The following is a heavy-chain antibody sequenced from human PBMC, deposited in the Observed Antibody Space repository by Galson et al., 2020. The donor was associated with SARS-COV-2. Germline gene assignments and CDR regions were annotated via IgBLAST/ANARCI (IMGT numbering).Heavy chain of an antibody. J-gene: IGHJ3*02. V-gene: IGHV3-33*01. Sequence: GGSLRLSCAASGFTFSSYGMHWVRQALGKGLEWVAVIWYDGSNKYYADSVKGRFTISRDNSKNTLYLQMNSLRAEDTAVYYCARDLPWGSTNDAFDIWGQGTMVTVSS. D-gene: IGHD2-8*01. CDR1: GFTFSSYG. CDR3: ARDLPWGSTNDAFDI. CDR2: IWYDGSNK.